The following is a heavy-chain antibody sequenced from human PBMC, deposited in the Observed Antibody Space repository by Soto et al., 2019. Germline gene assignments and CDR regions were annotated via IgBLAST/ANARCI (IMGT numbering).Heavy chain of an antibody. J-gene: IGHJ4*02. V-gene: IGHV4-30-4*01. CDR3: ARGGAITDFYFDS. Sequence: SETLSLTCTVSSGSISNDYYYWGWIRQPPGRGLEWIGYIYYSGRTYYNPSLKSRLFISLDISKDQFSLRLSSVTAADTAVYYCARGGAITDFYFDSWGQGTLVTVSS. CDR1: SGSISNDYYY. D-gene: IGHD3-16*01. CDR2: IYYSGRT.